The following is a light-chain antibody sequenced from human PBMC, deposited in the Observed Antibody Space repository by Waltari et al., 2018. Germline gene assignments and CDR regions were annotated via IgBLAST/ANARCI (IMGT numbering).Light chain of an antibody. CDR3: QQYGSSPFT. CDR1: QSVSSNY. V-gene: IGKV3-20*01. J-gene: IGKJ2*01. Sequence: IVLTQSPGTLSLSPGERATPSCRASQSVSSNYLAWYQQKPGQAPRVLIYGTSSRATGIPDRFSGSGSGTDFTLTISRLEPEDFAVYSCQQYGSSPFTFGQGTKLEIK. CDR2: GTS.